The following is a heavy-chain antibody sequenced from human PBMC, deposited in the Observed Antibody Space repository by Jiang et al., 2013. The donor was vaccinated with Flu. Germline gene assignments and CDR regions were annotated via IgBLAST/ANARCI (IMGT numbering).Heavy chain of an antibody. Sequence: ESGAEVKKPGASVKVPCKASGYTFTSYGISWVRQAPGQGLEWMGWISAYNGNTNYAQKLQGRVTMTTDTSTSTAYMELRSLRSDDTAVYYCARDREWLVNKNWYFDLWGRGTLVTVSS. V-gene: IGHV1-18*01. CDR1: GYTFTSYG. D-gene: IGHD6-19*01. J-gene: IGHJ2*01. CDR2: ISAYNGNT. CDR3: ARDREWLVNKNWYFDL.